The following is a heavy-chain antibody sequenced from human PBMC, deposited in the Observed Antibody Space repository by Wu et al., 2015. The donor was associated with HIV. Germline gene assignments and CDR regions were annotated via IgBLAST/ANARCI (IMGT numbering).Heavy chain of an antibody. CDR3: ARDATPITTEFDY. V-gene: IGHV1-2*02. Sequence: QAQLAQSGAEVKKPGASVKVSCKASGYTSTVYYMHWMRQAPGQGLEWMGWINPNSGGTNYAQKFQGRLTMTRDTSISTVYMELESLTSGDTAMYFCARDATPITTEFDYWGQGTLITVSS. J-gene: IGHJ4*02. D-gene: IGHD4-11*01. CDR2: INPNSGGT. CDR1: GYTSTVYY.